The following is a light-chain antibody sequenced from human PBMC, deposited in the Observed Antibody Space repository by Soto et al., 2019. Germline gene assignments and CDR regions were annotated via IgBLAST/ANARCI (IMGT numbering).Light chain of an antibody. CDR3: QQYGYTHPFT. Sequence: EIVLTQSPGTLSLSPGETATLSCRASQRVSSNYLAWYQQKPGQAPRLLIHGASSRATGTPDRFSGSGSGTDVTLNISGLEPEDFAVYYCQQYGYTHPFTFGQGTRVEI. J-gene: IGKJ2*01. CDR1: QRVSSNY. V-gene: IGKV3-20*01. CDR2: GAS.